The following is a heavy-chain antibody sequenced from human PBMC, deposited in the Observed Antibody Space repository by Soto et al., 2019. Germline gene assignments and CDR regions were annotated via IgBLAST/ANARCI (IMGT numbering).Heavy chain of an antibody. CDR3: AKDHPEYYDFWSGYYTRAGMDV. D-gene: IGHD3-3*01. CDR2: ISSSGSTI. V-gene: IGHV3-48*03. CDR1: GFTFSSYE. J-gene: IGHJ6*02. Sequence: PGGSLRLSCAASGFTFSSYEMNWVRQAPGKGLEWVSYISSSGSTIYYADSVKGRFTISRDNSKNTLYLQMNSLRAEDTAVYYCAKDHPEYYDFWSGYYTRAGMDVWGQGTTVTVSS.